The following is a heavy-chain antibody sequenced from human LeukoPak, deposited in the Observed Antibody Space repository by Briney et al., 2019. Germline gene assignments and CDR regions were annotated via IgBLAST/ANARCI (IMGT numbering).Heavy chain of an antibody. J-gene: IGHJ4*02. CDR1: GFTFSTYS. V-gene: IGHV3-21*01. CDR3: TRGTKYSGRNAIDY. CDR2: ISSSSTYI. Sequence: GGSLRLSCAASGFTFSTYSMNWVRQAPGKGLEWVSSISSSSTYIYYADSVKGRFTISRDNAKNSLYLQMNGLRAEDTAVYFCTRGTKYSGRNAIDYWGQGTLVTVSS. D-gene: IGHD1-26*01.